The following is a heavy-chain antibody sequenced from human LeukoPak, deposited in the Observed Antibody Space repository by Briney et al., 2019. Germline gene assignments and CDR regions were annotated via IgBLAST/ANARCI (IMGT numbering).Heavy chain of an antibody. D-gene: IGHD5-18*01. CDR3: AKDRTAYSYGSIDH. J-gene: IGHJ4*02. V-gene: IGHV3-9*01. CDR1: GFQYDDHA. Sequence: GGSLRLSCAASGFQYDDHAMHWVRQAPGKGLEWVSGITWNSGRIGYADSVKDRFTISRDNAKNSLYLQVNSLREEDTALYYCAKDRTAYSYGSIDHWGQGTLVTVSS. CDR2: ITWNSGRI.